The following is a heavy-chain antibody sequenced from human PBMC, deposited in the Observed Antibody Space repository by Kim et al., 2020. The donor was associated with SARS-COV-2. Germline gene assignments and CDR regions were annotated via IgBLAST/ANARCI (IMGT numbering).Heavy chain of an antibody. J-gene: IGHJ4*02. CDR2: ST. Sequence: STYYNPSLKSRVTMSLDTYNNQFSLKLSSVTAADTAVYYCARVDSSGFDYWGQGTLVTVSS. V-gene: IGHV4-30-2*04. D-gene: IGHD6-19*01. CDR3: ARVDSSGFDY.